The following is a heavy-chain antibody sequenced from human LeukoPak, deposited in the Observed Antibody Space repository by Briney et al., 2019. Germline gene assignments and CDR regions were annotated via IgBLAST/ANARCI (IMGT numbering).Heavy chain of an antibody. V-gene: IGHV3-74*01. D-gene: IGHD5-18*01. Sequence: QPGGSLRLSCAASGFTFSSYWMHWVRQAPGKGLMWVSRINSDGSSTSYADSVKGRFTISRDNAKNTLYLQMNSLRAEDTAVYYCARDLYSYGYGDYWGQGTLVTVSS. CDR1: GFTFSSYW. CDR2: INSDGSST. CDR3: ARDLYSYGYGDY. J-gene: IGHJ4*02.